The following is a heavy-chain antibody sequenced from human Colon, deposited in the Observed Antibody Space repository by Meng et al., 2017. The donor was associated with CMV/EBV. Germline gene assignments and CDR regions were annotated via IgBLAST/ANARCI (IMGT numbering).Heavy chain of an antibody. J-gene: IGHJ5*02. CDR2: IYSSGST. V-gene: IGHV4-59*01. D-gene: IGHD4/OR15-4a*01. Sequence: QVQLQEPGPGLVKPSEPLSLNCTVSGESISNYYWSWIRQSPGKGLEWIGYIYSSGSTNYNPSLKSRVTISIDTSKNQFSLKLTSVTAADTAVYYCAKGRARNDYWFDPWGQGTLVTVSS. CDR3: AKGRARNDYWFDP. CDR1: GESISNYY.